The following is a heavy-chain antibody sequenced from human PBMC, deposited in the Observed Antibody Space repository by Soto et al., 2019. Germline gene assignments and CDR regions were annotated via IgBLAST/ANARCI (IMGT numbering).Heavy chain of an antibody. CDR1: GFTFSSYW. D-gene: IGHD5-12*01. Sequence: EEQLVESGGGWVQPGGSLRLSCAASGFTFSSYWMSWVRQAPGKGQEWVGQINQDGSEKYSVDSVRGRFTISRDNAKNSLYLQMNSLRAEDTAVYYCTTDRARLLDCWGQGNLVTVS. CDR3: TTDRARLLDC. V-gene: IGHV3-7*01. CDR2: INQDGSEK. J-gene: IGHJ4*02.